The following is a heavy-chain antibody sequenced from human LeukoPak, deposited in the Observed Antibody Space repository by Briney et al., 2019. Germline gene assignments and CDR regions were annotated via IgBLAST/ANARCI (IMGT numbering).Heavy chain of an antibody. D-gene: IGHD3-3*01. CDR1: GFNFGNHW. CDR2: ISEVDDRI. Sequence: PGGSLRLSCAASGFNFGNHWMSWVRQTPGKGLEWVSIISEVDDRINYADSVKGRFTFSRENSKNTLYLQMNSLRAEDTAVYYCAKDGGGYYNLRGYDYWGLGTLVTVSS. J-gene: IGHJ4*02. CDR3: AKDGGGYYNLRGYDY. V-gene: IGHV3-23*01.